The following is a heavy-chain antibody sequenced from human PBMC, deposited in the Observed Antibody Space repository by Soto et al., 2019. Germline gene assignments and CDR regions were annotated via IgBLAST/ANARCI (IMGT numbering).Heavy chain of an antibody. CDR3: VAGSGWLPDF. Sequence: EVQLVESGGGLVQPRGSLRLSCAASGFSFSSFWMNWVRQAPGKGLEWVAIIKKDGSEKLYVDSVKGRFTISRDNARTSLYLEMNSRSAEDTAVYYCVAGSGWLPDFWGQGTLVTVSS. J-gene: IGHJ4*02. V-gene: IGHV3-7*01. CDR2: IKKDGSEK. D-gene: IGHD6-19*01. CDR1: GFSFSSFW.